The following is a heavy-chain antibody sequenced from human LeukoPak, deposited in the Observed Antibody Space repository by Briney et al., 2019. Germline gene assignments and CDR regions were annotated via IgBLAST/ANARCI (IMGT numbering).Heavy chain of an antibody. Sequence: ASVKVSCKASGYRFTDYFMHWVRQAPGQGLEWMGWINPNSGNTGYAQKFQGRVTMTRNTSISTAYMELSSLRSEDTAVYYCARGRMVRGVTWWFDPWGQGTLVTVSS. V-gene: IGHV1-8*02. CDR2: INPNSGNT. J-gene: IGHJ5*02. CDR1: GYRFTDYF. D-gene: IGHD3-10*01. CDR3: ARGRMVRGVTWWFDP.